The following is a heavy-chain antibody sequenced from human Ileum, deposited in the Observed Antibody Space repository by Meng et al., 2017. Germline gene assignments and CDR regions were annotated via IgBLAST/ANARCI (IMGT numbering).Heavy chain of an antibody. D-gene: IGHD3-3*01. CDR1: VCPFRRYW. CDR3: ATGGSGYFNY. J-gene: IGHJ4*02. CDR2: INSDGSTT. V-gene: IGHV3-74*01. Sequence: VKVRESGGTLLQARGVPSRLCPISVCPFRRYWMTWVRQAPGKGLVWVTRINSDGSTTNYADPLKGRFTISRDNAKNTLYLQMNRLRAADTAVYYCATGGSGYFNYWGQGTLVTVSS.